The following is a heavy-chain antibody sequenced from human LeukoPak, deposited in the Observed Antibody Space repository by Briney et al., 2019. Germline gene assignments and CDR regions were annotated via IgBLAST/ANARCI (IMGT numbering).Heavy chain of an antibody. Sequence: PSETLSLTCAVYGGSFSGYYWSWIRQPPGKGREWIGEINHSGSTNYNPSLKCRVTIPVDPSKNQFSLKLSSVNAADTAVYYCPMIFAHTRDCSSASCYAGKITNWFHPWGQGTLVTVSS. CDR1: GGSFSGYY. D-gene: IGHD2-2*01. V-gene: IGHV4-34*01. CDR3: PMIFAHTRDCSSASCYAGKITNWFHP. CDR2: INHSGST. J-gene: IGHJ5*02.